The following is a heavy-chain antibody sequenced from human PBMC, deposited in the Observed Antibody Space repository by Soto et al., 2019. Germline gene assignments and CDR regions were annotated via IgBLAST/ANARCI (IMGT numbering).Heavy chain of an antibody. J-gene: IGHJ6*04. Sequence: SQTLSLTCAISGDSVSSNSAAWNWIRQSPSRGLEWLGRTYYRSKWYNDYAVSVKSRITINPDTSKNQFSLQLNSVTPEDTAVYYGKRDRVKAEKDYSPSSGGDVGGKGTTLPVPS. CDR1: GDSVSSNSAA. CDR2: TYYRSKWYN. CDR3: KRDRVKAEKDYSPSSGGDV. V-gene: IGHV6-1*01. D-gene: IGHD2-15*01.